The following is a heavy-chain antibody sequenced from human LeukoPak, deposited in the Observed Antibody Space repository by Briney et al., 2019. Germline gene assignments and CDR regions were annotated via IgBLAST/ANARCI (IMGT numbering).Heavy chain of an antibody. Sequence: GGSLRLSCAASGFTFSSYGMHWVRQAPGKGLEWVAVISYDGSNKYYADSVKGRFTISRDNSKNTLYLQMNSLRAEDTAVYYCAKDPGSDSPWGQGTLVTVSS. CDR1: GFTFSSYG. D-gene: IGHD3/OR15-3a*01. CDR3: AKDPGSDSP. J-gene: IGHJ5*02. CDR2: ISYDGSNK. V-gene: IGHV3-30*18.